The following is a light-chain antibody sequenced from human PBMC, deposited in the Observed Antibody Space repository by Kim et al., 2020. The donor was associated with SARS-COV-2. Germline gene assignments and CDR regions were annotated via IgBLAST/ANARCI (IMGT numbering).Light chain of an antibody. Sequence: QSALTQPPSVSGTPGQRVTISCSGSSSNIGSNTVNWYQQLPGTAPKVLMYKNNQRPSGVPDRFSGSKSGTSASLAISGLQSEDEADYYCAAWDDRLNGFYVFGTGTKV. CDR3: AAWDDRLNGFYV. J-gene: IGLJ1*01. CDR2: KNN. CDR1: SSNIGSNT. V-gene: IGLV1-44*01.